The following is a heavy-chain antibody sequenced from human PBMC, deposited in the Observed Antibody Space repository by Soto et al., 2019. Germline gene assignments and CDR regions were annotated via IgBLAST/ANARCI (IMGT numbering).Heavy chain of an antibody. D-gene: IGHD6-19*01. CDR1: GGTFGSYS. Sequence: SAKVSSEASGGTFGSYSISWVRQAPGQGLEWMGGIIPIFGTANYAQKFQGRVTITADESTSTAYMELSSLRSEDTAVYYCARDSTYSSGWRLDYWGQGILVTVSS. CDR3: ARDSTYSSGWRLDY. V-gene: IGHV1-69*13. J-gene: IGHJ4*02. CDR2: IIPIFGTA.